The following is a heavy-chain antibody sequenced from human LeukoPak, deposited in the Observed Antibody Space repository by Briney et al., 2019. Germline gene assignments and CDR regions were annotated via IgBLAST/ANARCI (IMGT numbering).Heavy chain of an antibody. D-gene: IGHD2-15*01. V-gene: IGHV3-23*01. CDR3: AKGGEVVSATRVDY. CDR2: LSGSGGST. Sequence: PGGSLRLSCAASGFTFSSYAMSWVRQAPGKGLEWVSALSGSGGSTYYADSVKGRFTISRENSKNTLYLQMNSLRAEDTAVYYCAKGGEVVSATRVDYWGQGTLVSVSS. CDR1: GFTFSSYA. J-gene: IGHJ4*02.